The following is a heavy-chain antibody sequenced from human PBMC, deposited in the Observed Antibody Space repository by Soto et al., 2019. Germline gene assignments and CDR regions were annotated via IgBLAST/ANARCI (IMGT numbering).Heavy chain of an antibody. Sequence: QVHLVQSGGEVKKPGASVKVSCKASGYTFNRHGITWVRQAPGQGLEWMGWISGYNGDINYEQKFQGRVTLSSDTLSRTVYLELKSLRFDDPAVYYCARVRIVGAREIDFWGQGTLVTVSS. CDR1: GYTFNRHG. CDR2: ISGYNGDI. D-gene: IGHD1-26*01. V-gene: IGHV1-18*04. CDR3: ARVRIVGAREIDF. J-gene: IGHJ4*02.